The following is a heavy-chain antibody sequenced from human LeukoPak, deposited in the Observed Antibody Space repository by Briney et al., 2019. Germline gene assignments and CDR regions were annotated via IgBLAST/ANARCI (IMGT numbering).Heavy chain of an antibody. Sequence: PGGSLKLSCAASGFPLSRYGKRWVPQAPGKGLEGVSVISGSGSTTYYAASVKGRFTISRDNSKNTLYLQMNSLRAEDTAVYYCAKDQSAGWYSDCWGQGTLVTVSS. D-gene: IGHD6-19*01. J-gene: IGHJ4*02. CDR2: ISGSGSTT. CDR3: AKDQSAGWYSDC. CDR1: GFPLSRYG. V-gene: IGHV3-23*01.